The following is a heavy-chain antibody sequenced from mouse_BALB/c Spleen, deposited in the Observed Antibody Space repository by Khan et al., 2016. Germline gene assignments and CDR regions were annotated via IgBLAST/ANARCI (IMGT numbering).Heavy chain of an antibody. D-gene: IGHD2-14*01. CDR1: GYSITSDYA. Sequence: EVQLQESGPGLVKPSQSLSLTCPVTGYSITSDYAWNWIRQFPGNKLEWMGYLSYSGSTSYNPSLKSRISITRDTSKNQFFLQLNSVTTEDSATYYCARNENRYERTWFAYWGQGTLVTVSA. J-gene: IGHJ3*01. CDR3: ARNENRYERTWFAY. CDR2: LSYSGST. V-gene: IGHV3-2*02.